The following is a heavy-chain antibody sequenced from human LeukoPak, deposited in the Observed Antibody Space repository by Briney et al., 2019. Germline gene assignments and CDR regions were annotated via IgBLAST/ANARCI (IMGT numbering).Heavy chain of an antibody. Sequence: GGSLRLSCAASRLTFSNYAMSWVRQAPGKGLEWVSAISGSGGGTYYANSVKGRFTISRDNSKNTLYLQMNSLRAEDTAVYYCAKDVRFLEWLLYYFESWGQGTLVTVSS. D-gene: IGHD3-3*01. CDR3: AKDVRFLEWLLYYFES. J-gene: IGHJ4*02. CDR2: ISGSGGGT. CDR1: RLTFSNYA. V-gene: IGHV3-23*01.